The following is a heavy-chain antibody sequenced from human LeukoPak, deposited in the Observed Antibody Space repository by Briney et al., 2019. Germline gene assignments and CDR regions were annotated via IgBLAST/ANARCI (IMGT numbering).Heavy chain of an antibody. J-gene: IGHJ6*03. V-gene: IGHV4-39*07. Sequence: SETLSLTCTVSGGSISSSTYYWGWLRQPLGKGLEWIGSFYYSGSTYYNPSLKSRVTISADTSKNQFSLKLSSVTAADTAVYYCARVRSDKIVVVPAAKDYYYYMDVWGKGTTVTVSS. CDR3: ARVRSDKIVVVPAAKDYYYYMDV. CDR1: GGSISSSTYY. CDR2: FYYSGST. D-gene: IGHD2-2*01.